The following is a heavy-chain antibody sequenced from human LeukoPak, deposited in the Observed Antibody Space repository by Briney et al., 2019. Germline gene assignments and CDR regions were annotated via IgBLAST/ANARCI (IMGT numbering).Heavy chain of an antibody. CDR1: GFAFSNYW. D-gene: IGHD3-10*01. CDR2: IKQDGSEK. V-gene: IGHV3-7*01. CDR3: ARGINLERYYYGSGSYLH. Sequence: GGSLRLSCAASGFAFSNYWMSWVRQAPGKGLEWVANIKQDGSEKFYVDSVKGRFTISRDNAKNSLYLQMNSLRAEDTAVYYCARGINLERYYYGSGSYLHWGQGTLVTVSS. J-gene: IGHJ4*02.